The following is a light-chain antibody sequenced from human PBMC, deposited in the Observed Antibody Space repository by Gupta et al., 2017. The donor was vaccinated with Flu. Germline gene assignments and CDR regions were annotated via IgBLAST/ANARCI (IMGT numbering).Light chain of an antibody. CDR2: LGS. CDR1: QSLLHSNGYNY. CDR3: RQSLQNPDT. Sequence: DIVMTQSPLSLPVTPGEPASISCRSSQSLLHSNGYNYLDWYLQKPGQSPQLLIYLGSNRASGVPDRFSGSGSGTXFTLKIXRVEAEDVGVYYCRQSLQNPDTFGXGTLLEIK. J-gene: IGKJ5*01. V-gene: IGKV2-28*01.